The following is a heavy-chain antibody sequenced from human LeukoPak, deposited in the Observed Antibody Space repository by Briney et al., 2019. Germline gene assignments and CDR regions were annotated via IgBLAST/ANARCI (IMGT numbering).Heavy chain of an antibody. CDR2: INAGNGIT. CDR1: GYIFTDYA. Sequence: ASVKVSCKASGYIFTDYAINWVRQAPGERLEWMGWINAGNGITKYSQKFQGRVTITRDRSASTAYMELNSLRSEDTAVYYCARGRWSTTTASYYFDSWGQGSLVTVS. D-gene: IGHD5/OR15-5a*01. V-gene: IGHV1-3*01. J-gene: IGHJ4*02. CDR3: ARGRWSTTTASYYFDS.